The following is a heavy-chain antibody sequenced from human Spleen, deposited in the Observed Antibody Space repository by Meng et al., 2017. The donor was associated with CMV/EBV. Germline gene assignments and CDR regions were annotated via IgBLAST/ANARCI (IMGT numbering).Heavy chain of an antibody. Sequence: CKASGYTFTGYYRHWVRQAPGQGLEWMGWISAYNGNTKYAQRVQGRVTLTTDTSTRTAYMEMRSLKTDDTAVYFCARQRDGSGSYDVWGQGTLVTVSS. CDR2: ISAYNGNT. CDR3: ARQRDGSGSYDV. CDR1: GYTFTGYY. J-gene: IGHJ4*02. D-gene: IGHD3-10*01. V-gene: IGHV1-18*04.